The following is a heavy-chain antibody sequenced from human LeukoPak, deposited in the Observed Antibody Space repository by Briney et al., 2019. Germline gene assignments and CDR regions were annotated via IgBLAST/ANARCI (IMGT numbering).Heavy chain of an antibody. CDR2: IYYSGST. V-gene: IGHV4-59*01. D-gene: IGHD5-12*01. CDR1: GGSISSYY. CDR3: ARIRPWLGYGMDV. Sequence: SETLSLTCTVSGGSISSYYWSWIRQPPGKGLEWIGYIYYSGSTNYNPSLKSRVTISVDTSKNQFSLKLSSVTAADTAVYYGARIRPWLGYGMDVWGQGTTVTVSS. J-gene: IGHJ6*02.